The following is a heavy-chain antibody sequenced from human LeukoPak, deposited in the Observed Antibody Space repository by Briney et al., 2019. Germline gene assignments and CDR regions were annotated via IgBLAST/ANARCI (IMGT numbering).Heavy chain of an antibody. CDR1: GGSVSSGSYY. Sequence: PSETLSLTCTVSGGSVSSGSYYWNWIRQPPGKGLEWIGNIYYSGSTKYNPSLKSRVTVSVDTSKNQFSLKLSSVTAADTAVYYCARDGYYYGSGSYYQMGFDSWGQGTLVTVSS. D-gene: IGHD3-10*01. J-gene: IGHJ4*02. CDR2: IYYSGST. CDR3: ARDGYYYGSGSYYQMGFDS. V-gene: IGHV4-61*01.